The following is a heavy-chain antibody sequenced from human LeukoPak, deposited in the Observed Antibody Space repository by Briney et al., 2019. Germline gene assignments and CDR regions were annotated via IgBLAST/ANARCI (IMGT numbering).Heavy chain of an antibody. Sequence: KPSETLSLTCAVSGYSISIGYYWGWIRQPPGKGLEWIGSIYHSGSTYYNPSLKSRVTISVDTSKNQFSLKLSSVTAADTAVYYCARDPHSSGYPYYFDYWGQGTLVTVSS. CDR1: GYSISIGYY. CDR3: ARDPHSSGYPYYFDY. J-gene: IGHJ4*02. D-gene: IGHD3-22*01. CDR2: IYHSGST. V-gene: IGHV4-38-2*02.